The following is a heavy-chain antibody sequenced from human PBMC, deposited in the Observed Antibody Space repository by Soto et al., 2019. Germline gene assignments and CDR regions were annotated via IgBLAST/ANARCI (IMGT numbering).Heavy chain of an antibody. V-gene: IGHV4-31*03. CDR2: IHYRVST. D-gene: IGHD2-2*01. CDR3: ARCRDAFGFDS. CDR1: GCFISRGGYY. Sequence: QVQLQESGPGLVEPSQTLALTCSVSGCFISRGGYYWSWIRQFPGKGLEWIWYIHYRVSTYYNPSLKSRSSISVVVSKNQLSLILTSVTSADTAVYYCARCRDAFGFDSWGQGTLVTVSS. J-gene: IGHJ4*02.